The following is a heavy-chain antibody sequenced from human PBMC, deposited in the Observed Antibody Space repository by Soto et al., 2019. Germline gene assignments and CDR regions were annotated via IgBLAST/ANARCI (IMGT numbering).Heavy chain of an antibody. J-gene: IGHJ5*02. CDR3: ARDNLDYYDSSGSLWFDP. D-gene: IGHD3-22*01. V-gene: IGHV3-7*01. CDR2: IKQDGSEK. CDR1: GFTFSSYW. Sequence: EVQLVESGGGLVQPGGSLRLSCAASGFTFSSYWMSWVRQAPGKGLEWVANIKQDGSEKYYVDSVKGRFTISRDNAKNSLYLQMNSLRAEDTAVYYCARDNLDYYDSSGSLWFDPWGQGTLVTVSS.